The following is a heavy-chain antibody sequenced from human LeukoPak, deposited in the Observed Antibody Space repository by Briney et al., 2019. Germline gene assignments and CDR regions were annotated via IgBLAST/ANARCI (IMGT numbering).Heavy chain of an antibody. CDR2: ILTSGNT. CDR1: GGSINGYF. V-gene: IGHV4-4*07. Sequence: SETLSLTCTVSGGSINGYFWSWIRQPPGKGLEWIGRILTSGNTDYNPSLNSRVTMSVDTSRNQFSLKLTSVSAADTAVYYCARSARVEPSTGYYFDSWGRGTLVTVSS. J-gene: IGHJ4*02. CDR3: ARSARVEPSTGYYFDS. D-gene: IGHD2-15*01.